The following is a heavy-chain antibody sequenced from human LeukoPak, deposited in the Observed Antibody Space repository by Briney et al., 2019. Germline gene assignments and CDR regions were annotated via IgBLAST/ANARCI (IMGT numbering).Heavy chain of an antibody. CDR3: ATTLHIVVVTWHAFDI. Sequence: RASVKVSCKASGYTFTGYYIHWVRQAPGQGLEWMGWINPNSGGTNYAPKFQGRVTMTRDTSITTAYMELSRLTSDDTTIYYCATTLHIVVVTWHAFDIWGQGTMVTVSS. J-gene: IGHJ3*02. CDR2: INPNSGGT. V-gene: IGHV1-2*02. D-gene: IGHD2-21*02. CDR1: GYTFTGYY.